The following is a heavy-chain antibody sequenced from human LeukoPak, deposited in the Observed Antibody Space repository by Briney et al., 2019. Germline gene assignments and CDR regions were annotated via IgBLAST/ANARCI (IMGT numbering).Heavy chain of an antibody. CDR3: AKDIGSITMVRGVIITRYFDY. V-gene: IGHV3-9*01. CDR1: GFTFRNFA. J-gene: IGHJ4*02. D-gene: IGHD3-10*01. Sequence: PGGSLRLSCAASGFTFRNFAMSWVRQAPGKGLEWVSGISWNSGSIGYADSVKGRFTISRDNAKNSLYLQMNSLRAEDTALYYCAKDIGSITMVRGVIITRYFDYWGQGTLVTVSS. CDR2: ISWNSGSI.